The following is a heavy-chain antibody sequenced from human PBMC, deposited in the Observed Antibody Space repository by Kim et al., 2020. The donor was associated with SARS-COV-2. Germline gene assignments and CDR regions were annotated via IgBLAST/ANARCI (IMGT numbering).Heavy chain of an antibody. V-gene: IGHV1-69*13. CDR3: ATAAPNSDGYYDAFEI. CDR2: IIPIFNTT. D-gene: IGHD3-22*01. Sequence: SVKVSCKTSEGTFNTDSINWVRQAPGQGLDWMGGIIPIFNTTNYAQKFQGRVTITAVESTSTAYMEVSSLTADDTAVYFCATAAPNSDGYYDAFEIWGQGTMVTVSS. J-gene: IGHJ3*02. CDR1: EGTFNTDS.